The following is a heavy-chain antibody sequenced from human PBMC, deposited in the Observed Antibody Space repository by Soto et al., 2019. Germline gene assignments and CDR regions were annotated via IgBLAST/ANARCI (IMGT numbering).Heavy chain of an antibody. CDR2: IYPGDSDT. CDR3: AASIFYYGMDV. CDR1: GYTFTNYW. J-gene: IGHJ6*02. V-gene: IGHV5-51*01. Sequence: GESLKISCKGSGYTFTNYWIGWVRQMPGKGPEWMGIIYPGDSDTKYKPSFQGQVTISADKSITTTYLQWSSLKASDTAIYYCAASIFYYGMDVWGQGTTVTVSS.